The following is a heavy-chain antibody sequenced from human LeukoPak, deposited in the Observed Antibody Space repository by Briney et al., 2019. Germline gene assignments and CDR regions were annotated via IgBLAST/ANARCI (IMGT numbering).Heavy chain of an antibody. CDR3: ARDYPYGDYGHYYYGMDV. CDR1: GFTFSSYW. V-gene: IGHV3-7*01. D-gene: IGHD4-17*01. J-gene: IGHJ6*02. CDR2: IKQDGSEK. Sequence: PGGSLRLSCAASGFTFSSYWMSWVRQAPGKGLEWVANIKQDGSEKYYVDSVKGRFTISRDNAKNSLYLQMNSLRAEDTAVYYRARDYPYGDYGHYYYGMDVWGQGTTVTVSS.